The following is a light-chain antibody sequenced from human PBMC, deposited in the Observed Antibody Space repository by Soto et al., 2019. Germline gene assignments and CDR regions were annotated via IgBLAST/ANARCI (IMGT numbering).Light chain of an antibody. CDR2: GIS. CDR1: QSVNSNY. CDR3: QQSYSSPPT. Sequence: EIVLTQSPGTLSLSPGDRATLSCRASQSVNSNYLAWYQQKPGQAPRLLIYGISKRATDIPDRFSGSGSGTDFTLTISSLQPEDFATYYCQQSYSSPPTFGQGTKVDIK. V-gene: IGKV3-20*01. J-gene: IGKJ1*01.